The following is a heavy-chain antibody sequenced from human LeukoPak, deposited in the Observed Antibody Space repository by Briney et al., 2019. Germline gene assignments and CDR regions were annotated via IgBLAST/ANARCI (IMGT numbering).Heavy chain of an antibody. V-gene: IGHV3-64D*06. CDR1: GFTFSSYA. Sequence: GGSLRLSCSASGFTFSSYAMHWVRQAPGKGLEYVSAISSNGGSTYYADSVKGRFTISRDNSKNTLYLQMSSLRAEDTAVYYCARELPLTTVTTGIDYWGQGTLVTVSS. D-gene: IGHD4-11*01. CDR3: ARELPLTTVTTGIDY. J-gene: IGHJ4*02. CDR2: ISSNGGST.